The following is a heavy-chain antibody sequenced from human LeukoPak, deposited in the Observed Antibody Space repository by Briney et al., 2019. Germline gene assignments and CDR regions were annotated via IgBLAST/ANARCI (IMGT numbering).Heavy chain of an antibody. CDR2: IKQDGSEK. CDR1: GFTFSSYW. CDR3: ARKVRRDGYNDVFDI. V-gene: IGHV3-7*01. J-gene: IGHJ3*02. D-gene: IGHD5-24*01. Sequence: GGSLRLSCAASGFTFSSYWMSWVRQAPGKGLEWVANIKQDGSEKYYVDSVKGRFTISRDNAKNSLYLQMNSLRAEDTAVYYCARKVRRDGYNDVFDIWGQGTMVTVSS.